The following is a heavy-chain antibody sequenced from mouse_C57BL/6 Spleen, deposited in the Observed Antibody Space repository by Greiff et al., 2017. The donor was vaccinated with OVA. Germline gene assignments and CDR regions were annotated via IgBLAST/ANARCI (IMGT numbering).Heavy chain of an antibody. CDR1: GYAFSSYW. V-gene: IGHV1-80*01. CDR2: IYPGDGDT. D-gene: IGHD1-1*01. Sequence: QVQLQQSGAELVKPGASVKISCKASGYAFSSYWMNWVKQRPGKGLEWIGQIYPGDGDTNYNGKFKGKATLTADKSSSTAYMQLSSRTSEDSAVFFWARSWAYGSKAMDYWGQGTSVTVSS. CDR3: ARSWAYGSKAMDY. J-gene: IGHJ4*01.